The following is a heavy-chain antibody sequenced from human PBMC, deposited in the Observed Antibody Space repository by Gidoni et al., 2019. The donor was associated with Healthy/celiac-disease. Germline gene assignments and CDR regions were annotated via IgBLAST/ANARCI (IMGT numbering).Heavy chain of an antibody. D-gene: IGHD2-2*01. J-gene: IGHJ4*02. CDR3: TTDCSSTSCYARGYDY. V-gene: IGHV3-73*01. CDR2: IRSKANSYAT. Sequence: EVQLVESGGGLVQPGGSLKLSCAASGFTFSGSAMHWVRQASGKGLEWVGRIRSKANSYATAYAASVKGRFTISRDDSKNTAYLQMNSLKTEDTAVYYCTTDCSSTSCYARGYDYWGQGTLVTVSS. CDR1: GFTFSGSA.